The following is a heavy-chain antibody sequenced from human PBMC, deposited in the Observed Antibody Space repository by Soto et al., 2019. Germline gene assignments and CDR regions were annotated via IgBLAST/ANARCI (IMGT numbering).Heavy chain of an antibody. CDR2: ISYDGSNK. CDR3: AKQMTRFSSGWLG. D-gene: IGHD6-19*01. Sequence: QVQLVESGGGVVQPGRSLRLSCAASGFTFSSYGMHWVRQAPGKGLEWVAVISYDGSNKYYADSVKGRFTISRDNSKNTRYRQMNSLRAEDTAVYYCAKQMTRFSSGWLGWGQGTLVTVSS. V-gene: IGHV3-30*18. CDR1: GFTFSSYG. J-gene: IGHJ4*02.